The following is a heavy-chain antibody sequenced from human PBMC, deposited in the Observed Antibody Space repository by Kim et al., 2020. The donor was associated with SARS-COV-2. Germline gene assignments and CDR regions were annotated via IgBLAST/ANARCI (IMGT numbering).Heavy chain of an antibody. CDR2: IGTAGDT. CDR3: ARGYSSSWYWAFDI. V-gene: IGHV3-13*01. J-gene: IGHJ3*02. CDR1: GFTFSSYD. D-gene: IGHD6-13*01. Sequence: GGSLRLSCAASGFTFSSYDMHWVCQATGKGLEWVSAIGTAGDTYYPGSVKGRFTISRENAKNSLYLQMNSLRAGDTAVYYCARGYSSSWYWAFDIWGQGTMVTVSS.